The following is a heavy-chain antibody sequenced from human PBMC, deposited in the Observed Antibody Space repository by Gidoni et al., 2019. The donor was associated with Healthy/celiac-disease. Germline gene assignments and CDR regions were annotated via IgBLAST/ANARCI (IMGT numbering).Heavy chain of an antibody. CDR3: ARDSRKEYCSGGSCYKYYYYGMDV. J-gene: IGHJ6*02. V-gene: IGHV3-7*01. CDR1: GFTFSSYW. D-gene: IGHD2-15*01. CDR2: IKLDGSVN. Sequence: EVQLVESGGGLVQPGGSLRLSCAASGFTFSSYWMSWVRQAPGKGLEWVANIKLDGSVNYYVDSVKGRFTISRDNAKNSLYLQMNSLRAEDTAVYYCARDSRKEYCSGGSCYKYYYYGMDVWGQGTTVTVSS.